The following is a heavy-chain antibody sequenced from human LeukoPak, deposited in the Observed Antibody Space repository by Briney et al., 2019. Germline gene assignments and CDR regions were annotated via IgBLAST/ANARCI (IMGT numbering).Heavy chain of an antibody. D-gene: IGHD1/OR15-1a*01. CDR1: GFSFSDNY. J-gene: IGHJ4*02. CDR2: ISGDGYDI. V-gene: IGHV3-11*01. CDR3: ATKAREAPE. Sequence: GGSLRLSCATSGFSFSDNYMSWIRQAPGKGLQWLSYISGDGYDINYADPVKGRFTVARDNAKNALYLQMNSLGVEDTAIYYCATKAREAPEWGQGTLVTVSS.